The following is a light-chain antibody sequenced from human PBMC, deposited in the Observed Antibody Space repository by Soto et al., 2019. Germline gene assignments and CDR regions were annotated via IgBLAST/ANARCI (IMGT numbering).Light chain of an antibody. J-gene: IGLJ1*01. V-gene: IGLV2-18*02. CDR1: SSDVGGYNR. CDR3: TSYATGSAYV. Sequence: QSVLTQPPSVSGSPGRSVTISCTGTSSDVGGYNRVSWYQQPPGKAPKLLIYDVSNRPSGGSTRFSGSKSGNTASLTISGLQAEDEADYYCTSYATGSAYVFGPGTKVTVL. CDR2: DVS.